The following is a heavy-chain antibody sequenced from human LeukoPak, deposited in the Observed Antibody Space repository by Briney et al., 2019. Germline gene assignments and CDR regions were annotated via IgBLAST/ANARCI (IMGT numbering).Heavy chain of an antibody. D-gene: IGHD3-22*01. Sequence: SETLSLTCTVSGGSISSYYWSWLRQPPGKGLEGVGYIYYSGSTNYNPSLKSRVTISVDTSKNQFSLKLSSVTAADTAVYYCARGHLNYDSSGYYYYYMDVWGKGTTVTVSS. V-gene: IGHV4-59*01. CDR3: ARGHLNYDSSGYYYYYMDV. CDR1: GGSISSYY. J-gene: IGHJ6*03. CDR2: IYYSGST.